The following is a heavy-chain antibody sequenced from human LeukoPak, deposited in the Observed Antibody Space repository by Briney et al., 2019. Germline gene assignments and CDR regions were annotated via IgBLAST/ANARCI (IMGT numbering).Heavy chain of an antibody. D-gene: IGHD3-22*01. CDR1: GYTFTGYY. J-gene: IGHJ4*02. CDR3: ARDIYYYDSSGYYYEIFDY. V-gene: IGHV1-69*13. Sequence: SVKVSCKASGYTFTGYYMHWVRQAPGQGLEWMGGIIPIFGTANYAQKFQGRVTITADESTSTAYMELSSLRSEDTAVYYCARDIYYYDSSGYYYEIFDYWGQGTLVTVSS. CDR2: IIPIFGTA.